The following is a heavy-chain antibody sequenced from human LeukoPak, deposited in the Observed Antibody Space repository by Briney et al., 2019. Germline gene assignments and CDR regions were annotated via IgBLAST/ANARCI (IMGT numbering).Heavy chain of an antibody. CDR1: GGPISSYY. V-gene: IGHV4-59*01. CDR2: IYYSGST. CDR3: ARGKLLWFGENWFDP. Sequence: SETLSLTFTVSGGPISSYYWSWIRKPPGKGLGWSGYIYYSGSTNYNPSLKSRVTISVDTSKNPFSLKLSSVTAADTAVYYCARGKLLWFGENWFDPWGQGTLVTVSS. D-gene: IGHD3-10*01. J-gene: IGHJ5*02.